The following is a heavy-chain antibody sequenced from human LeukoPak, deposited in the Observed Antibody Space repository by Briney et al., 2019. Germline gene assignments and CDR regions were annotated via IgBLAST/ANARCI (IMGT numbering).Heavy chain of an antibody. CDR2: INPNSGGT. CDR1: GYTFTGYY. J-gene: IGHJ4*02. D-gene: IGHD3-10*01. Sequence: ASVKVSCKASGYTFTGYYMHWVRQAPGQWLEWMGWINPNSGGTNYAQKFQGWVTMTRDTSISTAYMELSRLRSDDTAVYYCARDRRYWYYGSGSGFDYRGQGTLVTVSS. CDR3: ARDRRYWYYGSGSGFDY. V-gene: IGHV1-2*04.